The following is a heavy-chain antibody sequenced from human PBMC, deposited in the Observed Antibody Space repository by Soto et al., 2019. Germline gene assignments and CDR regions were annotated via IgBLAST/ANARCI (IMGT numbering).Heavy chain of an antibody. V-gene: IGHV3-23*01. CDR1: GFTFSSYA. J-gene: IGHJ4*02. CDR3: AKTQLVLSETDY. D-gene: IGHD6-13*01. CDR2: ISGSGGST. Sequence: SLRLSCAASGFTFSSYAMSWVRQAPGKGLEWVSAISGSGGSTYYADSVKGRFTISRDNSKNTLYLQMNSLRAEDTAVYYCAKTQLVLSETDYWGQGTLVTVSS.